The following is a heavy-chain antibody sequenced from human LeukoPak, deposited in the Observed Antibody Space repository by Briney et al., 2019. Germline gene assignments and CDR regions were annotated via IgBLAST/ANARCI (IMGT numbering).Heavy chain of an antibody. CDR1: GGSISSSY. J-gene: IGHJ3*02. CDR2: MYYSGST. D-gene: IGHD3-9*01. CDR3: ARGRGGFYDILTGLNPDDAFDI. Sequence: NSSETLSLTCTVSGGSISSSYWSWIRQPPGRGLEWIGYMYYSGSTNCNPSLKSRVTISVDTSKNQFSLKLRSVTAADTAVYYCARGRGGFYDILTGLNPDDAFDIWGQGTMVTVSS. V-gene: IGHV4-59*01.